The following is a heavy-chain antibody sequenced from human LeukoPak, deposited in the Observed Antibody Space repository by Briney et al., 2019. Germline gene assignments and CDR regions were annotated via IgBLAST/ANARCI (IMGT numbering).Heavy chain of an antibody. J-gene: IGHJ4*02. CDR3: ARESSVVRGVITDFDY. Sequence: GGSLRLSCAASGFTFSNYWMSWVRQAPGKGLQWVANIKQDGSEKYYVDSVKGRFTISRDNAKNSLYLQMNSLRAEDTAVYYCARESSVVRGVITDFDYWGQGTLVTVSS. D-gene: IGHD3-10*01. CDR2: IKQDGSEK. V-gene: IGHV3-7*01. CDR1: GFTFSNYW.